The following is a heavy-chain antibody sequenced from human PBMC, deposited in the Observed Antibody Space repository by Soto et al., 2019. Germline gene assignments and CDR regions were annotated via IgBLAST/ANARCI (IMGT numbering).Heavy chain of an antibody. CDR3: AREGEEIFGVVILYFDY. V-gene: IGHV3-23*01. D-gene: IGHD3-3*01. Sequence: GGSLRLSCAASGFTFSSYAMSWVRQAPGKGLEWVSAISGSGGSTYYADSVKGRFTISRDNSKNTLYLQMNSRRAEDTAVYYCAREGEEIFGVVILYFDYWGQGTLVTVSS. CDR2: ISGSGGST. J-gene: IGHJ4*02. CDR1: GFTFSSYA.